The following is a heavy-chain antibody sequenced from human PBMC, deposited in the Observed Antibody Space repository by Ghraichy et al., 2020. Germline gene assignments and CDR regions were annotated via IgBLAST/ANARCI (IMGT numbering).Heavy chain of an antibody. CDR1: GGSVSSGSYY. V-gene: IGHV4-61*01. CDR2: IYYSGST. D-gene: IGHD1-7*01. CDR3: ATLPSLITGTTAYWFDP. J-gene: IGHJ5*02. Sequence: SETLSLTCTVSGGSVSSGSYYWSWIRQPPGKGLEWIGYIYYSGSTNYNPSLKSRVTISVDTSKNQFSLKLSSVTAADTAVYYCATLPSLITGTTAYWFDPWGQGTLVTVSS.